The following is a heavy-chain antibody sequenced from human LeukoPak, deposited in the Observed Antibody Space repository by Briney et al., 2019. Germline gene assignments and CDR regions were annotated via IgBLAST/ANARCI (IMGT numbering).Heavy chain of an antibody. CDR3: AKDQKWGPADYYFDS. Sequence: GGSLRLSCAASGFTLSNYAMHWVRLAPGKGLDWVTVVSTDGKDKKYADSVKGRFAISRDNSKNTLDLQMNSLRAEDTAVYYCAKDQKWGPADYYFDSWGQGTLVTVSS. V-gene: IGHV3-30*18. D-gene: IGHD2-2*01. J-gene: IGHJ4*02. CDR2: VSTDGKDK. CDR1: GFTLSNYA.